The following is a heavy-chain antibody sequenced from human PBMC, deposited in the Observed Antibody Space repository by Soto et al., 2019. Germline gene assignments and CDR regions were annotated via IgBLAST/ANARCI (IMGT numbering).Heavy chain of an antibody. Sequence: SETLSLTCAVSGYSISSGYHWGWIRQSPGKGLEWIGSIYHSGSTYYNPSLKSRVTTSVDTSGNQFSLKINSVTAADTAVYYCARDAYDRSDYWGRGTLVTVSS. CDR3: ARDAYDRSDY. D-gene: IGHD3-10*02. CDR1: GYSISSGYH. V-gene: IGHV4-38-2*02. J-gene: IGHJ4*02. CDR2: IYHSGST.